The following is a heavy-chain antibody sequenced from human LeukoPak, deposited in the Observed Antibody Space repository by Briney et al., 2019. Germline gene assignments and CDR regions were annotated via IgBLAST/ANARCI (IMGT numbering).Heavy chain of an antibody. J-gene: IGHJ4*02. D-gene: IGHD2-2*01. CDR1: GFTFSSYW. V-gene: IGHV3-74*01. Sequence: GGSLRLSCAASGFTFSSYWMNWVRQAPGKGLMWVSHINTDGTTTTYADSVRGRFTVSRDNAKNTLYLEMSRLRAEDTAVYFCTRDNAYMFDYWGQGTQVAVSS. CDR2: INTDGTTT. CDR3: TRDNAYMFDY.